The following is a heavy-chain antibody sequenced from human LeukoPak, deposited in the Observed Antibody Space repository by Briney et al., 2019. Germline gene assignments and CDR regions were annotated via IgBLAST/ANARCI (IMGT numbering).Heavy chain of an antibody. CDR2: ISGSGGST. CDR1: GFTFSSYG. D-gene: IGHD2-15*01. CDR3: AKPQAGYCSGGSCYYFDY. J-gene: IGHJ4*02. V-gene: IGHV3-23*01. Sequence: GGSLRLSCAASGFTFSSYGMSWVRQAPGKGLEWVSAISGSGGSTYYADSVKGRFTISRDNSKNTLYLQMNSLRAEDTAVYYCAKPQAGYCSGGSCYYFDYWGQGTLVTASS.